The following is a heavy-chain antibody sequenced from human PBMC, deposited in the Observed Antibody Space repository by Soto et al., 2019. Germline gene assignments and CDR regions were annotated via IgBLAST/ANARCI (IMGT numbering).Heavy chain of an antibody. CDR2: ISYDGNDE. Sequence: QVQLVESGGGVVQPGRSLRLSCAASGFTFSSYAMHWVRQAPGKGLEWVAVISYDGNDESYTDSVKGRFTISRDTSKNTLYLQMNSLRTEDKAVYYCAQDRTSNFWSAYFDSWGQGTLIAVSS. CDR3: AQDRTSNFWSAYFDS. CDR1: GFTFSSYA. V-gene: IGHV3-30-3*01. D-gene: IGHD3-3*01. J-gene: IGHJ4*02.